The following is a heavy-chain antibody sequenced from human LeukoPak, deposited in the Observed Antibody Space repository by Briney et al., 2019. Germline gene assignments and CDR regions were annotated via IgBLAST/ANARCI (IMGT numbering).Heavy chain of an antibody. V-gene: IGHV3-23*01. J-gene: IGHJ4*02. CDR3: AKDYESSAYYYSYSYFDY. CDR2: VSGSGGST. D-gene: IGHD3-22*01. Sequence: GGSLRLSCAASGFTFSGHAMGWVRQAAEKGLEWVAVVSGSGGSTFYANSVKGRFTISRDNSKNTLFLQMNSLRAEDTAIYYCAKDYESSAYYYSYSYFDYWGQGALVTVSS. CDR1: GFTFSGHA.